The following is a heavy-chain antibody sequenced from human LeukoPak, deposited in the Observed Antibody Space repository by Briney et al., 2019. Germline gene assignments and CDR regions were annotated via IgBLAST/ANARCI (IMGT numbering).Heavy chain of an antibody. CDR1: GYTFTGYY. CDR3: ARGQYSSSSWVQN. CDR2: INPNGGGT. D-gene: IGHD6-6*01. V-gene: IGHV1-2*02. J-gene: IGHJ1*01. Sequence: ASVKVSCKASGYTFTGYYMHWVRQAPGQGLEWMGWINPNGGGTNYAQKFQGRVTMTRDTSISTAYMELSRLRSDDTAVYYCARGQYSSSSWVQNWGQGTLVTVSS.